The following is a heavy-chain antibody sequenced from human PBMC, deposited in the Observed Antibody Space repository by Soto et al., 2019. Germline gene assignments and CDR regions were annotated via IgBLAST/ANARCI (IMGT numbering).Heavy chain of an antibody. CDR1: GYTFTSYG. J-gene: IGHJ5*02. Sequence: ASVKVSCKASGYTFTSYGISWVRQAPGQGLEWMGWINSYNGNTNYAQKLRGRVTMTTDTSTSTAYMELRSLRSDDTAVYYCAREPVAGIWFDPWGQGTLVTVSS. V-gene: IGHV1-18*01. CDR2: INSYNGNT. CDR3: AREPVAGIWFDP. D-gene: IGHD6-19*01.